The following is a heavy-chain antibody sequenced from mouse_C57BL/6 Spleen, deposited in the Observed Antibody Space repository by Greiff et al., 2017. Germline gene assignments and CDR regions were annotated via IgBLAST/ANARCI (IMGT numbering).Heavy chain of an antibody. CDR3: TRDRGVTTYYAMDY. V-gene: IGHV5-9-1*02. Sequence: EVHLVESGEGLVKPGGSLKLSCAASGFTFSSYAMSWVRQTPEKRLEWVAYISSGGDYIYYADTVKGRFTISRDNARNTLYLQMSSLKSEDTAMYYCTRDRGVTTYYAMDYWGQGTSVTVSS. CDR1: GFTFSSYA. CDR2: ISSGGDYI. D-gene: IGHD2-5*01. J-gene: IGHJ4*01.